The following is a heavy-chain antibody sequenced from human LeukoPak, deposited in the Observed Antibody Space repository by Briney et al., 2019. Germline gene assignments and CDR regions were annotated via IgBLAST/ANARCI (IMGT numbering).Heavy chain of an antibody. CDR3: AKDGIVVVTAIGRAFDI. J-gene: IGHJ3*02. CDR1: GFTFSSYA. D-gene: IGHD2-21*02. CDR2: ISGSGGST. Sequence: GGSLRLSCAASGFTFSSYAMSWVRQAPGKGLEWVSAISGSGGSTYYADSVKGRFTISRDNSKNTLYLQMNSLRAEDTAVYYCAKDGIVVVTAIGRAFDIWGQGTMVTVSS. V-gene: IGHV3-23*01.